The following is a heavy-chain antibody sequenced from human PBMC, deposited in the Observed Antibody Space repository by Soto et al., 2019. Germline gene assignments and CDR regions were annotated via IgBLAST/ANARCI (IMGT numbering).Heavy chain of an antibody. CDR2: VCGSGGTT. CDR1: GFTFSSYA. Sequence: EVQLLESGGDLAQPGGSLRLSCAASGFTFSSYAMSWVRQAPGKGLEWVSTVCGSGGTTYFADSVKGRFTMSRDNSKNTLYLQMNSLRAEDTAVYYCAKNGGSSCYSACDIWGQGTKVTVSS. CDR3: AKNGGSSCYSACDI. V-gene: IGHV3-23*01. J-gene: IGHJ3*02. D-gene: IGHD2-15*01.